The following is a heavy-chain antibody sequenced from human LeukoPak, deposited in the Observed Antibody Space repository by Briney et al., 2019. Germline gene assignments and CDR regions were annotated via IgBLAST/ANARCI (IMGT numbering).Heavy chain of an antibody. V-gene: IGHV5-51*01. D-gene: IGHD2-2*01. CDR3: VCRDLTSTWSYP. J-gene: IGHJ5*02. Sequence: GESLKISCKGIGYPFTSNWIGWVRQMPGKGMEWMGVIYPGDSRIRYNPSFQGQVTISVDKSISTAYLQWVSLKASDTAMYYCVCRDLTSTWSYPWGQGTLVTVSS. CDR1: GYPFTSNW. CDR2: IYPGDSRI.